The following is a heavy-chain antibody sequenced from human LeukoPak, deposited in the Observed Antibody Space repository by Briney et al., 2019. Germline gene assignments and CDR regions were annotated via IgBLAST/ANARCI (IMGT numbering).Heavy chain of an antibody. Sequence: ASVKVSCKASGYTFTGYYMHWVRQAPGQGLEWMGWINPNSGGTNYAQKFQGRVTMTTDASTSTAYMELRSLRSDDTAVYYCARAGRYYYDSSGYYGDFQHWGQGTLVTVSS. CDR2: INPNSGGT. CDR1: GYTFTGYY. CDR3: ARAGRYYYDSSGYYGDFQH. D-gene: IGHD3-22*01. V-gene: IGHV1-2*02. J-gene: IGHJ1*01.